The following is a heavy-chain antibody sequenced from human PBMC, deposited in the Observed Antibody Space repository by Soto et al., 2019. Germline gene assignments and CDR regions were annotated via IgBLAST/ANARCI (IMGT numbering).Heavy chain of an antibody. CDR1: GGTFSSYA. CDR2: IIPIFGTA. CDR3: ARDRYYDSSGYFGGYHFDY. D-gene: IGHD3-22*01. V-gene: IGHV1-69*06. Sequence: QVQLVQSGAEVKKPGSSVKVSCKASGGTFSSYAISWVRQAPGQGLEWMGGIIPIFGTAKYAQKFQGRVTINADKSTSTAYMELSSQRPEDTDVYYCARDRYYDSSGYFGGYHFDYWGQGTLVTVSS. J-gene: IGHJ4*02.